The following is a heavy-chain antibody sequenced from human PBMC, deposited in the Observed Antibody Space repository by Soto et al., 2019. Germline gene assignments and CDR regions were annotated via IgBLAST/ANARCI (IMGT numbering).Heavy chain of an antibody. D-gene: IGHD6-13*01. CDR1: GGSFSGYY. V-gene: IGHV4-34*01. CDR2: INHSGST. Sequence: PSETMYLTCAVYGGSFSGYYWSWIRQPPGKGLEWIGEINHSGSTNYNPSLKSRVTISVDTSKNQFSLKLSSVTAADTAVYYCARASIRGYSSSWYWFDPWGQGTLVTVSS. J-gene: IGHJ5*02. CDR3: ARASIRGYSSSWYWFDP.